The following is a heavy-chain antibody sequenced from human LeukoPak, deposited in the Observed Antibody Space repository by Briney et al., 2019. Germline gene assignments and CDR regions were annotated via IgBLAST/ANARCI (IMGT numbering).Heavy chain of an antibody. V-gene: IGHV4-31*03. J-gene: IGHJ6*02. CDR3: ARDRVVVVAGAYYYGMDV. Sequence: SETLSLTCTVSGGSISSGGYYWSWIRQHPGKGLEWIGYIYYSGSTYYNPSLKSRVTISVDTSKNQFSLKLSSVTAADTAVYYCARDRVVVVAGAYYYGMDVWGQGTTVTVSS. D-gene: IGHD2-15*01. CDR2: IYYSGST. CDR1: GGSISSGGYY.